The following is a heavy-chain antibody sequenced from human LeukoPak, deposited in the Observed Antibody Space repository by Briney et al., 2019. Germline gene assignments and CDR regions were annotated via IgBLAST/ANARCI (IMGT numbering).Heavy chain of an antibody. CDR2: INHSGST. D-gene: IGHD3-10*01. Sequence: KPSETLSLTCAVYGGSFSGYYWSWIRQPPGKGLEWIGEINHSGSTNYNPSLKSRVTISVDTSKNQFSLKLSSVTAADTAVYYCARAAYYGSGSAWFDPWGQGTLVTVSS. CDR3: ARAAYYGSGSAWFDP. V-gene: IGHV4-34*01. CDR1: GGSFSGYY. J-gene: IGHJ5*02.